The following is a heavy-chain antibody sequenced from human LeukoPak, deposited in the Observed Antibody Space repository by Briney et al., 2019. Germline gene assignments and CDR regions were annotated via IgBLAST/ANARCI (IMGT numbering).Heavy chain of an antibody. J-gene: IGHJ4*02. CDR1: GGSISIYY. V-gene: IGHV4-4*07. CDR2: IYTSGST. D-gene: IGHD3-10*01. CDR3: ARELWFGESVFDY. Sequence: SETLSLTCTVSGGSISIYYWSWIRQPAGKGLEWIGRIYTSGSTNYNPSLKSRVTMSVDTSKNQFSLKLSSVTAADTAVYYWARELWFGESVFDYWGQGTLVTVSS.